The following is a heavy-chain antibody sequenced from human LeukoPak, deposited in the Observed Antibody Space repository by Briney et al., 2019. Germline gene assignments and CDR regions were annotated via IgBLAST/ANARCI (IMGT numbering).Heavy chain of an antibody. V-gene: IGHV4-59*01. CDR3: ARSAPILTGYYDY. Sequence: SETLSLTCTVSGGSISSYYWSWIRQPPGKGLEWIGYTYYSGSTNYNPSLKSRVTISVDTSKNQFSLKLSSVTAADTAVYYCARSAPILTGYYDYWGQGTLVTVSS. CDR1: GGSISSYY. D-gene: IGHD3-9*01. CDR2: TYYSGST. J-gene: IGHJ4*02.